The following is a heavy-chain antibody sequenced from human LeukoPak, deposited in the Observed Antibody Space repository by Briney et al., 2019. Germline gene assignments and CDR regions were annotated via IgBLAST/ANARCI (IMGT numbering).Heavy chain of an antibody. CDR1: GFTFREYS. CDR2: IRANGGDT. V-gene: IGHV3-23*01. CDR3: AKGGYTTWFDP. J-gene: IGHJ5*02. Sequence: PGGSLRLSCAASGFTFREYSMSWVRQAPGKGLEWVSNIRANGGDTYYTDSVKGRFPISRDNSKNTLYLEMNSLRAEDTAVYYCAKGGYTTWFDPWGQGTLVTVSS. D-gene: IGHD2-15*01.